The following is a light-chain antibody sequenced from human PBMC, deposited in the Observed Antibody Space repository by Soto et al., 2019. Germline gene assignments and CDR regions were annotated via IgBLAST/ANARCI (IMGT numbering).Light chain of an antibody. CDR2: AAS. V-gene: IGKV3-20*01. Sequence: EIVLTQSPVTLSLSPGEGATLSCRASQSISRSYLAWYQHKPGQAPRLLIYAASSRATGVPARFSASGSGTDFTLTISRLEPEDFALYFCQQYDTSPLTFGQGTKVEI. CDR1: QSISRSY. CDR3: QQYDTSPLT. J-gene: IGKJ1*01.